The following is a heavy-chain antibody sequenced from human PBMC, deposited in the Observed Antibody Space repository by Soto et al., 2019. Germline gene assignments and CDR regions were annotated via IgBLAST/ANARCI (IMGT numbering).Heavy chain of an antibody. Sequence: GGSLRLSCAASGFTFSSYWMSWVRQAPGKGLEWVANIKQDGSEKYYVDSVKGRFTISRDNAKNSLYQQMNSLRAEDTAVYYCARDLPPTYYDFWSGYYDAFDIWGKGTMVTVSS. J-gene: IGHJ3*02. D-gene: IGHD3-3*01. CDR2: IKQDGSEK. V-gene: IGHV3-7*01. CDR3: ARDLPPTYYDFWSGYYDAFDI. CDR1: GFTFSSYW.